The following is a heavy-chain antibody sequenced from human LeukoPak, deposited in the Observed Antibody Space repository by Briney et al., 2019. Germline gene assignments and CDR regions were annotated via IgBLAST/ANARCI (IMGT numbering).Heavy chain of an antibody. V-gene: IGHV4-34*01. CDR2: INHSGST. J-gene: IGHJ6*02. D-gene: IGHD1-1*01. CDR1: GGSFSGYY. CDR3: ARGRGRYYYYGMDV. Sequence: SETLSLTCAVYGGSFSGYYWSWIRQPPGKGLEWIGEINHSGSTNYNPSLKSRVTISVDTSKNQFSLKLSSVTAADTAVYYCARGRGRYYYYGMDVWGQGTTVTVSS.